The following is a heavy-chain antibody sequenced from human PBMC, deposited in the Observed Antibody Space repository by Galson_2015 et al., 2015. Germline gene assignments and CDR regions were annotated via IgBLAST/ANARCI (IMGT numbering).Heavy chain of an antibody. CDR2: ISAYNGNT. CDR1: GYTFTSYG. D-gene: IGHD3-16*01. Sequence: SVKVSCKASGYTFTSYGISWVRQAPGQGLEWMGWISAYNGNTNYAQKLQGRVTMTTDTPTSTAYMELRSLRSDDTAVYYRARVGLARAWGYFDYWGQGTLVTVSS. CDR3: ARVGLARAWGYFDY. J-gene: IGHJ4*02. V-gene: IGHV1-18*01.